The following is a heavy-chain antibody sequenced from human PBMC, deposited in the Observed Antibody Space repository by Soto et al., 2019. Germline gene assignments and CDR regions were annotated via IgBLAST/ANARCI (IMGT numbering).Heavy chain of an antibody. D-gene: IGHD3-3*02. CDR2: IFYLGSS. V-gene: IGHV4-39*01. CDR1: GDSIISSGFY. J-gene: IGHJ5*02. Sequence: SETLSLTCTVSGDSIISSGFYWGWVRQPPGKGLEWIGSIFYLGSSYYNPSLKSRVTMSVDTSKNQFSLRLRSVTAADTALYFCARHSLALRKNNWFDPWGQGIMVTVSS. CDR3: ARHSLALRKNNWFDP.